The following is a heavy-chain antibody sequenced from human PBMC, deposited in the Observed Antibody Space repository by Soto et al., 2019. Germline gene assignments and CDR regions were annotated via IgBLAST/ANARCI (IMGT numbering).Heavy chain of an antibody. CDR2: IYPGDSDT. D-gene: IGHD3-10*01. Sequence: PEASLRISCKGSGYSFTSYWIGWVRQMPGKGLEWIGMIYPGDSDTTYSPSFQGQFTMSVDKSISTAYLQWSSLKASDSATYYCARQGSNGAYVYYAMDVWGQGTTVTVSS. CDR1: GYSFTSYW. CDR3: ARQGSNGAYVYYAMDV. J-gene: IGHJ6*02. V-gene: IGHV5-51*01.